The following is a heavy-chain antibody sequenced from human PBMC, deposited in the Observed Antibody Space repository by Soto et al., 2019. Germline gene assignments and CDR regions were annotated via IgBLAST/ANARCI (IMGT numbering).Heavy chain of an antibody. Sequence: GGSLRLSCKASGYSFTRYWIVWVRQMPGEGLEWMGIIYPSDSDTRYRTSFQGQVTISADKSINTAYLQWSSLKASDTAMYFCTRLSLYGDYVDYWGQGTLVTVSS. D-gene: IGHD4-17*01. CDR1: GYSFTRYW. CDR2: IYPSDSDT. V-gene: IGHV5-51*01. J-gene: IGHJ4*02. CDR3: TRLSLYGDYVDY.